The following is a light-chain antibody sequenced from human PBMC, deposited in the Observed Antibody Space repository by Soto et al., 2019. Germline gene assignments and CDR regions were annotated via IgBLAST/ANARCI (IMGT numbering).Light chain of an antibody. Sequence: DIQMTQSPSTLSASVGDRVTITCRASQSISTWLAWYQQKPGKAPKVLIYDASNLESGVPSRFSGSGSVTEFSLTFSSLQPEDFATYYCQQYDSYSPYTFGQGTKLEIK. V-gene: IGKV1-5*01. CDR1: QSISTW. J-gene: IGKJ2*01. CDR3: QQYDSYSPYT. CDR2: DAS.